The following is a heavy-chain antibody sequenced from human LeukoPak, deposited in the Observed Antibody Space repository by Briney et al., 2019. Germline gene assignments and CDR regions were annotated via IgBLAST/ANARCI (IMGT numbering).Heavy chain of an antibody. CDR3: AKDMAVAGLY. V-gene: IGHV3-30*18. CDR1: GFTFSSYG. D-gene: IGHD6-19*01. J-gene: IGHJ4*02. Sequence: PGGALRLSCAASGFTFSSYGMHWVRQAPGKELEGVAVISYDGSNKYYADSVKGRFTISRDNSKNTLYLQMNSLRAEDTAVYYCAKDMAVAGLYWGQGTLVTVSS. CDR2: ISYDGSNK.